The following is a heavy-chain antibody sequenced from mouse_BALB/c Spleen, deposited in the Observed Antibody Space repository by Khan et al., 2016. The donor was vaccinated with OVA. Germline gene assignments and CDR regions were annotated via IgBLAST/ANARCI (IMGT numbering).Heavy chain of an antibody. CDR3: ARHQFPLSMDS. CDR2: IWSDGRT. V-gene: IGHV2-6-2*01. CDR1: GFSLTSFA. J-gene: IGHJ4*01. Sequence: VQLLESGPDLVAPSQSLSITCSVSGFSLTSFAIHWVRQPPGQGLEWLVVIWSDGRTTYNSSLKSRLSISKDNSKSQVFLKINSLQTDDTAMYYCARHQFPLSMDSWGQGTSVTVSS.